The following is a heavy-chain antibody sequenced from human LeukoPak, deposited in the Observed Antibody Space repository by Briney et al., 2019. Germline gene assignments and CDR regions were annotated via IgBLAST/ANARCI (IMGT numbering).Heavy chain of an antibody. CDR1: GFTFDDYA. Sequence: PGGSLRLSCAASGFTFDDYAMHWVRQAPGKGLEWVSGISWNSGSIGYADSVKGRFTISRDNAKNSLYLQMNSLRAEDTAMYYCARARGLGPGGWFAPWGQGTLVTVSS. CDR3: ARARGLGPGGWFAP. CDR2: ISWNSGSI. D-gene: IGHD3-10*01. J-gene: IGHJ5*02. V-gene: IGHV3-9*01.